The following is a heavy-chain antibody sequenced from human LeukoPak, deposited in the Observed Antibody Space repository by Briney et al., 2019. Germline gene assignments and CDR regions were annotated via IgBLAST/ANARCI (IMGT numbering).Heavy chain of an antibody. CDR3: ARWSVLLWFGEFDP. V-gene: IGHV3-11*04. Sequence: NPGGSLRLSCAASGFTFSDYYMSWIRQAPGKWLEWVSYISSSGSTIYYADSVKGRFTISRDNATNSLYLQMNSLRAEDTAVYYCARWSVLLWFGEFDPWGQGTLVTVSS. J-gene: IGHJ5*02. D-gene: IGHD3-10*01. CDR1: GFTFSDYY. CDR2: ISSSGSTI.